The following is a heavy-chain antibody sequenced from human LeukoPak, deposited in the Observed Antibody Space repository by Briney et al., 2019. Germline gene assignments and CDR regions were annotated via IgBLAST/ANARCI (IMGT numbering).Heavy chain of an antibody. Sequence: PGGSLRLSCAASGFTFSSYGMSWVRQAPGKGLEWVSAISGSGGSTYYADSVKGRFTISRDNSKNTLYLQMNSLKTEDTAVYYCTTDLYSSSWYGEYYFGYWGQGTLVTVSS. CDR2: ISGSGGST. J-gene: IGHJ4*02. V-gene: IGHV3-23*01. CDR1: GFTFSSYG. CDR3: TTDLYSSSWYGEYYFGY. D-gene: IGHD6-13*01.